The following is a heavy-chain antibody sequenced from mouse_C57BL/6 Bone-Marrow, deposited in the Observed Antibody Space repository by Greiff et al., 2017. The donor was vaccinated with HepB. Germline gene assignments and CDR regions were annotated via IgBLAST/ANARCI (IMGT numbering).Heavy chain of an antibody. CDR2: IDPSDSYT. CDR1: GYTFTSYW. D-gene: IGHD1-1*01. V-gene: IGHV1-50*01. CDR3: ARAGISSWFAY. Sequence: VQLQQSGAELVKPGASVKLSCKASGYTFTSYWMQWVNQRPGQGLEWIGEIDPSDSYTNYNQKFKGKATLTVDTSSSTAYMQLSSLTSEDSAVYYCARAGISSWFAYWGQGTLVTVSA. J-gene: IGHJ3*01.